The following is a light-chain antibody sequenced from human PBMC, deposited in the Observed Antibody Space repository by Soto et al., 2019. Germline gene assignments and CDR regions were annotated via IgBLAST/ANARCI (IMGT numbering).Light chain of an antibody. Sequence: QSVLTQPPSVSGAPGQRVTISCTGSSSNIGAGYDVHWYQQLPGTAPKLLIYGNSNRPSGVPDRFSGSKSGTSASLAITGLQAEDEPDYYCPSSDSSLSAWVFGGGTKVTVL. V-gene: IGLV1-40*01. J-gene: IGLJ3*02. CDR2: GNS. CDR3: PSSDSSLSAWV. CDR1: SSNIGAGYD.